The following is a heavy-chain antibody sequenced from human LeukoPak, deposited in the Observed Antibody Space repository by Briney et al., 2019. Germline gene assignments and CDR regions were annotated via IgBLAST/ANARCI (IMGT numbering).Heavy chain of an antibody. CDR1: GGSFSGYY. V-gene: IGHV4-34*01. J-gene: IGHJ6*03. D-gene: IGHD6-6*01. Sequence: PSETPSLTCAVYGGSFSGYYWSRIRQPPGRGLEWIGEINHSGSTNYNPSLKSRVTISVDTSKNQFSLKLSSVTAADTAVYYCARASAAARYYKTNRYYYYMDVWGKGTTVTVSS. CDR2: INHSGST. CDR3: ARASAAARYYKTNRYYYYMDV.